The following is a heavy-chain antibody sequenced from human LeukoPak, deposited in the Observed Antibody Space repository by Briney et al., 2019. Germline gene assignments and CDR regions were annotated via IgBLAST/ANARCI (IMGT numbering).Heavy chain of an antibody. V-gene: IGHV3-23*01. CDR2: ISASGSST. CDR3: VRKEAQHLAFLLGAFHV. J-gene: IGHJ3*01. Sequence: GSLRLSCAASGFTLTTYAMTWVRQAPGKGLEWVSTISASGSSTYYVGSVKGRFTISRANSKNTLYLQMNSLRAEDTAVYYCVRKEAQHLAFLLGAFHVWGQGTMVTASS. CDR1: GFTLTTYA. D-gene: IGHD6-13*01.